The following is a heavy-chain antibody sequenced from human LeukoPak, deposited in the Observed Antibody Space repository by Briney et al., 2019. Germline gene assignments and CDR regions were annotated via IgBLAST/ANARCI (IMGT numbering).Heavy chain of an antibody. CDR1: GDSISGGDYY. Sequence: SETLSLTCTVSGDSISGGDYYWGWIRQPPGKGLEWIGYIYYSGTTYYNPSRKSRLIISVDTTKNQFSLKLISVTAADTAVYYCARGYGDYSLYYFDYWGQGTLVTVSS. CDR3: ARGYGDYSLYYFDY. V-gene: IGHV4-30-4*01. D-gene: IGHD4-17*01. CDR2: IYYSGTT. J-gene: IGHJ4*02.